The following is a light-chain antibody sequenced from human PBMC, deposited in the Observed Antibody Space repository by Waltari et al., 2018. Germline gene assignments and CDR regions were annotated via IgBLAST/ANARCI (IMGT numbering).Light chain of an antibody. Sequence: QAALTQPRSVSGSPGQSVTISCTGTSSDIGGYNYVSWYQQYLGTAPKLMIYEVNKRPSAVSDRCSGSKSGNTASLTIAGLQAEDEADYYCISYAGSNTFLFGGGTRLTVL. J-gene: IGLJ2*01. CDR2: EVN. CDR1: SSDIGGYNY. CDR3: ISYAGSNTFL. V-gene: IGLV2-11*01.